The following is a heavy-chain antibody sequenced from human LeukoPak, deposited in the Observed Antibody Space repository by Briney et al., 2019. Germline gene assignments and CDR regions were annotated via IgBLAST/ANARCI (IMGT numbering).Heavy chain of an antibody. J-gene: IGHJ2*01. Sequence: GGSLRLSCAASGFTFSSYWMHWVRQAPGKGLVWVSRINSDGSSTSYADSVKGRFTISRDNAKNTLYLQMNSLRAEDTAVYYCARDQAPPYYYGSGSSRGWYFDLWGRGTLVTVSS. V-gene: IGHV3-74*01. CDR2: INSDGSST. CDR3: ARDQAPPYYYGSGSSRGWYFDL. CDR1: GFTFSSYW. D-gene: IGHD3-10*01.